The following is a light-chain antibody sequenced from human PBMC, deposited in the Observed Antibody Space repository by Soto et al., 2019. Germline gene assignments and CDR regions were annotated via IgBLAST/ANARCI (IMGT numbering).Light chain of an antibody. J-gene: IGKJ1*01. CDR1: QTISSW. V-gene: IGKV1-5*01. CDR2: AAS. Sequence: DIQMTQSPSTLSGSVGDRFTITWRASQTISSWLAWYQQKPGKAPKLLIYAASSLQSGVPSRFSGSGSGTDFTLTISCLQSEDFATYYCQQYYSYPRTFGQGTKVDI. CDR3: QQYYSYPRT.